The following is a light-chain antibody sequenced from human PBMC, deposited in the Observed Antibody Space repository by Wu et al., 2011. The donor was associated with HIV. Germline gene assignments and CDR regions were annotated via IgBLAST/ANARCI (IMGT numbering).Light chain of an antibody. Sequence: EIVLTQSPATLSVSPGERATLFCGASQSVSSNLAWYQQKPGQAPRLLIYGASSRATGIPDRFSGSGSGTDFTLTIRRLEPEDFAVYYCQQYYNWPGIFTFGPGTKVDIK. J-gene: IGKJ3*01. CDR1: QSVSSN. CDR3: QQYYNWPGIFT. V-gene: IGKV3D-15*01. CDR2: GAS.